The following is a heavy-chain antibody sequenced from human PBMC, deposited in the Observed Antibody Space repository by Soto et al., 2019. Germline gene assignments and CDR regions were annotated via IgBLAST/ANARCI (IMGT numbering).Heavy chain of an antibody. CDR1: GGSISSYY. CDR3: ARCLYYYDSSGYPNHDAFDI. D-gene: IGHD3-22*01. CDR2: IYYSGST. Sequence: SETLSLTCTVSGGSISSYYWSWIRQPPGKGLEWIGYIYYSGSTNYNPSLKSRVTISVDTSKNQFSLKLSSVTAADTAVYYCARCLYYYDSSGYPNHDAFDIWGQGTMVTVSS. J-gene: IGHJ3*02. V-gene: IGHV4-59*01.